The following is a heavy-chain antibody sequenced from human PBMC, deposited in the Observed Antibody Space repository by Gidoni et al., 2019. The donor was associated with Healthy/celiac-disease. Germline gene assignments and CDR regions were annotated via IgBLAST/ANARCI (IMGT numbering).Heavy chain of an antibody. CDR1: GGTFSSYT. V-gene: IGHV1-69*02. CDR3: ARMYTTGPGWFDP. D-gene: IGHD4-17*01. CDR2: IIPILGIA. Sequence: QVQLVQSGAEVKKPGSSVKVSCKASGGTFSSYTISWVRQAPGQGLEWMGRIIPILGIANYAQKFQGRVTIIADKSTSTAYMELSSLRSEDTAVYYCARMYTTGPGWFDPWGQGTLVTVSS. J-gene: IGHJ5*02.